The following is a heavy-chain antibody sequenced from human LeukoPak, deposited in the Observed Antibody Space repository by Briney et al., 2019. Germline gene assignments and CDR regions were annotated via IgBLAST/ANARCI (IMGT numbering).Heavy chain of an antibody. D-gene: IGHD3-10*01. CDR2: IYHSGRT. V-gene: IGHV4-38-2*02. CDR1: GYSISSGYY. Sequence: PSETLSLTCTVSGYSISSGYYWGWIRQPPGKGLEWIGSIYHSGRTFYNPSLKSRVTISVDTSKNQFSLKLTSVTAADTAVYYCAREGKITMVRGVIRYYYMDVWGKGTTVTISS. J-gene: IGHJ6*03. CDR3: AREGKITMVRGVIRYYYMDV.